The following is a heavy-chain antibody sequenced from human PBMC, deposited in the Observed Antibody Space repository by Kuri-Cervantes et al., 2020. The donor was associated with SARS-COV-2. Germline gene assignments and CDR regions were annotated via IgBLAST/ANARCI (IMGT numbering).Heavy chain of an antibody. CDR1: GFIFSSHS. J-gene: IGHJ4*02. Sequence: GESLKISCAASGFIFSSHSMNWVRQAPGKGLEWVSYISSSSSTIYYADSVKGRFTISRDNAKNSLYLQMNSLRAEDTAVYYCARVMMYGGFLGRPLAYWGQGTLVTVSS. CDR2: ISSSSSTI. D-gene: IGHD2-8*01. CDR3: ARVMMYGGFLGRPLAY. V-gene: IGHV3-48*01.